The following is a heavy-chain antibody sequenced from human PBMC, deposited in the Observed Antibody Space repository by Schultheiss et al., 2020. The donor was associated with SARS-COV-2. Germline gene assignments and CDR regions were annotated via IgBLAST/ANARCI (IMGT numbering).Heavy chain of an antibody. J-gene: IGHJ4*02. V-gene: IGHV5-51*01. CDR3: ARLGDRGSSSWGPFDY. D-gene: IGHD6-13*01. Sequence: GESLKISCKGFGYRFTNSWIGWVRQMPGKGLDWMGIIYAGDSDTRYSPSFQGQVTISADKSISTAYLQWSSLKASDTAMYYCARLGDRGSSSWGPFDYWGQGTLVTVSS. CDR1: GYRFTNSW. CDR2: IYAGDSDT.